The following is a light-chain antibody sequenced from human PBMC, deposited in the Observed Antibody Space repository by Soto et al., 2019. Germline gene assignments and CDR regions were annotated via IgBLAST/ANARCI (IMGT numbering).Light chain of an antibody. CDR2: SHN. V-gene: IGLV1-44*01. Sequence: QSVLTQPPSASGTPGQRVTISCSGSSSNIGSNTVNWYQQLPGTAPKLLIYSHNQRPSGVPDRFSGSKSGTSASLAISGLQSEDEADYYCAAWDDSLSAWVFGGGTQLTVL. CDR1: SSNIGSNT. CDR3: AAWDDSLSAWV. J-gene: IGLJ3*02.